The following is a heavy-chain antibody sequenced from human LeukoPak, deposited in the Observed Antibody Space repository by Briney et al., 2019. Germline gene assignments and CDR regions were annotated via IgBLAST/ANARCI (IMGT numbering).Heavy chain of an antibody. CDR3: ARYDYVWGSYRHDY. Sequence: PSETLSLTCTVSGGSISSSSYYWGWLRQPPGKGLEWLGSIYYSGSTYYNPSLKSRVTISVDTSKNQFSLKLSSVTAADTAVYYCARYDYVWGSYRHDYWGQGTLVTVSS. D-gene: IGHD3-16*02. CDR2: IYYSGST. V-gene: IGHV4-39*01. CDR1: GGSISSSSYY. J-gene: IGHJ4*02.